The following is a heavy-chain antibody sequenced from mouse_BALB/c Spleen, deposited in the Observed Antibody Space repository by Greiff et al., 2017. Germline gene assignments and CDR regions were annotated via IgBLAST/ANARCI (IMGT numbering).Heavy chain of an antibody. J-gene: IGHJ4*01. Sequence: QVQLQQSGPGLVAPSQSLSITCTVSGFSLTSYGVHWVRQPPGKGLEWLGVIWAGGSTNYNSALMSRLSISKDNSKSQVFLKMNSLQTDDTAMYYCASHYYGSSFYYSMDYWGQGTSVTVSS. D-gene: IGHD1-1*01. CDR2: IWAGGST. V-gene: IGHV2-9*02. CDR3: ASHYYGSSFYYSMDY. CDR1: GFSLTSYG.